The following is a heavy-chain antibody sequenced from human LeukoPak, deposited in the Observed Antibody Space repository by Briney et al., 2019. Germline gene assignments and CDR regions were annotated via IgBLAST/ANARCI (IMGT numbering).Heavy chain of an antibody. J-gene: IGHJ5*02. CDR2: IYYGGNT. V-gene: IGHV4-59*12. D-gene: IGHD3-22*01. CDR1: GGSISSYY. Sequence: SETLSLTCTVSGGSISSYYWSWIRQPPGKGLEWIGDIYYGGNTNYNPSLKSRVTISVDTSKNQFSLTLTSVTAADTAIYYCARVDNSGSKRWFDPWGQGTLVTVSS. CDR3: ARVDNSGSKRWFDP.